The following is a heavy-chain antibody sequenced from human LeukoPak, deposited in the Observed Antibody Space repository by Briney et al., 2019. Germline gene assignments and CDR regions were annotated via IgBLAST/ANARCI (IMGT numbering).Heavy chain of an antibody. Sequence: PGGSLRLSGAASGFSFSSYAMSWVRQAPGKGLEWVSGISGSGGSTYYADSVKGRFTISRDNSKNTLYVQMNSLRAEDTAVYYCAKARGFCSGGSCYNPFDPWGQGTLVTVAS. J-gene: IGHJ5*01. CDR3: AKARGFCSGGSCYNPFDP. CDR1: GFSFSSYA. V-gene: IGHV3-23*01. CDR2: ISGSGGST. D-gene: IGHD2-15*01.